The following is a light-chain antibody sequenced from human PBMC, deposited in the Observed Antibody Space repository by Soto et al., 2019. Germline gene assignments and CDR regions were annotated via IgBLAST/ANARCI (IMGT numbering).Light chain of an antibody. CDR1: SRDIGGYDF. J-gene: IGLJ1*01. CDR2: DVS. CDR3: SSFSNSDTPYV. V-gene: IGLV2-14*03. Sequence: QSALAQPASVSGSPGPSITISCAGSSRDIGGYDFVSWYQQHPGEVPKLIIFDVSDRPSGVSDRFSGSKSGDTASLTISGLQVEDEADYYCSSFSNSDTPYVFGTGTKVTVL.